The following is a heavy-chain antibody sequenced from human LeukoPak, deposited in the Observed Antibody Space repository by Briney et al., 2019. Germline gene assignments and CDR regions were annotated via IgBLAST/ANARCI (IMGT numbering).Heavy chain of an antibody. CDR1: GFTFSTYD. Sequence: GGSLRLSCAASGFTFSTYDMSWVRQPPGKGLEWVSGLSGGGGSTYYADSVKGRFTISRDNSKNTLYLQMNSLRAEGTAVYYCAKVSSDWYYFDYWGQGTLVTVSS. J-gene: IGHJ4*02. D-gene: IGHD6-19*01. CDR2: LSGGGGST. V-gene: IGHV3-23*01. CDR3: AKVSSDWYYFDY.